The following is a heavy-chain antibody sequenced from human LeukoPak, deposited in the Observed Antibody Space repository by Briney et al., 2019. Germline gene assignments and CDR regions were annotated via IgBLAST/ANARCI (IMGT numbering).Heavy chain of an antibody. CDR1: GYTFTSYG. J-gene: IGHJ4*02. CDR2: ISPYNGNT. D-gene: IGHD4-17*01. Sequence: PRASVKVSCKASGYTFTSYGISWVRQAPGQGLEWMGWISPYNGNTNYAQKLQGRVTMTTDTSTSTAYMELRSLRSDDTAVYYCARAARTTVPTPAAYWGQGTLVTVSS. CDR3: ARAARTTVPTPAAY. V-gene: IGHV1-18*01.